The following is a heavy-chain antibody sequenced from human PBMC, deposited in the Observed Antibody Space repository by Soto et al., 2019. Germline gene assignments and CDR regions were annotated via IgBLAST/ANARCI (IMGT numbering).Heavy chain of an antibody. CDR2: IIDSGGST. V-gene: IGHV3-23*01. J-gene: IGHJ6*02. Sequence: PGGSLRLSCAASGFTFSSCAMGWVRQAPGKGLECVSDIIDSGGSTYYADSVKGRFTISRDNSKNTLYLQMNSLRAEDTAVYYCARDYKSRGVVRGSKGDYYYGMDVWGQGTTVTVSS. CDR3: ARDYKSRGVVRGSKGDYYYGMDV. CDR1: GFTFSSCA. D-gene: IGHD3-10*01.